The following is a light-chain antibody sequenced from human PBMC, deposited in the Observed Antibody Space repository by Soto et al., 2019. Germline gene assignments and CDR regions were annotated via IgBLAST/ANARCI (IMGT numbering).Light chain of an antibody. J-gene: IGKJ1*01. CDR1: QSISSW. V-gene: IGKV1-5*01. CDR2: DAS. Sequence: DIPMTQSPSTLLASVGDRVPITCRASQSISSWLAWYQQKPGKAPKLLIYDASSLESGVPSRFSGSGSGTEFTLTISSLQPDDFATYYCQQYNSYSTWTCGQGTKV. CDR3: QQYNSYSTWT.